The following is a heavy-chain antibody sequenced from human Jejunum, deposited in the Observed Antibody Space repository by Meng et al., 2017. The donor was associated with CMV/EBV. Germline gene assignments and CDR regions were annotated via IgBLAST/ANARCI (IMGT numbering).Heavy chain of an antibody. CDR1: GFTIGGCG. V-gene: IGHV3-30*02. CDR2: IRYDGSNQ. Sequence: ASGFTIGGCGMHWVRRAPGKGLEWVAFIRYDGSNQYYADSVKGRFTISRDNSKNTLSLHMNSLRPEDTAVFYCAKEEGTGSTPDCWGQGTRVTVSS. J-gene: IGHJ4*02. CDR3: AKEEGTGSTPDC. D-gene: IGHD1-26*01.